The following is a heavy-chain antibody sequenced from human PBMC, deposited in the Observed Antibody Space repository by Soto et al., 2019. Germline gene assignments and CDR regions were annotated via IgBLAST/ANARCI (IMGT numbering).Heavy chain of an antibody. CDR2: ISGSGDST. V-gene: IGHV3-23*01. J-gene: IGHJ4*02. Sequence: EVQLLESGGGLVQPGGSLRLSCAASGFTFSSYAMSWVRQAPGKGLEWVSVISGSGDSTYYADSVKGRFTISRDNSKNTLYLQMNILRAEDTAVYYCARVDTAMVFDYWGQGTLVTVSS. CDR1: GFTFSSYA. D-gene: IGHD5-18*01. CDR3: ARVDTAMVFDY.